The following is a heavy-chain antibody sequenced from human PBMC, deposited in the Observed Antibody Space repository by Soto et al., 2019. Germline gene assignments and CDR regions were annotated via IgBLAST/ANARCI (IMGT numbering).Heavy chain of an antibody. D-gene: IGHD6-6*01. CDR3: AKSIAARPYFGMDV. V-gene: IGHV3-23*01. CDR2: ISGSGGST. J-gene: IGHJ6*02. CDR1: GFTFSSYA. Sequence: PGGSLRLSCAASGFTFSSYAMSWVRQAPGKGLEWVSAISGSGGSTYYADSVKGRFTISRDNSKNTLYLQMNSLRAEDTAVYYCAKSIAARPYFGMDVWGQGTTVTVSS.